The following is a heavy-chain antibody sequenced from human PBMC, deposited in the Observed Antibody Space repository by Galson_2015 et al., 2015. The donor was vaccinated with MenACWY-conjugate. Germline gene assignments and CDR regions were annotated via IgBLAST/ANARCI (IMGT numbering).Heavy chain of an antibody. Sequence: LEWIGYIYYSGSTNYNPSLKSRVTISVDTSKNQFSLKLSSVTAADTAVYYCARLVVVVPAANQNSSSWYTYDYWGQGTLVTVSS. J-gene: IGHJ4*02. CDR3: ARLVVVVPAANQNSSSWYTYDY. CDR2: IYYSGST. V-gene: IGHV4-59*12. D-gene: IGHD2-2*01.